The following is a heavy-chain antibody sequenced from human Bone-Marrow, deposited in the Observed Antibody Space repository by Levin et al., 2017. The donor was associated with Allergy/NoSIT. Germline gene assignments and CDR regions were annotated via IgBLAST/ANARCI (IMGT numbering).Heavy chain of an antibody. CDR2: ISAGGDTT. V-gene: IGHV3-23*01. CDR1: GFTFSSSD. CDR3: ANRQDSGGIHDTSGHNLC. Sequence: LSLTCAAFGFTFSSSDMTWVRQAPGKGLKWVSAISAGGDTTYYAESVRGRFTISRDNSKFTVYLQMNSLRAEDTAVYYCANRQDSGGIHDTSGHNLCWGRGTLVTVSS. J-gene: IGHJ4*02. D-gene: IGHD3-22*01.